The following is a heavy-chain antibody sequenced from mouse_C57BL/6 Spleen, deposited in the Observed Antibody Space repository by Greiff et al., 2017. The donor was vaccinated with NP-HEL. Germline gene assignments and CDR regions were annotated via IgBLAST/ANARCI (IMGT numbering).Heavy chain of an antibody. V-gene: IGHV5-4*01. Sequence: VQLKESGGGLVKPGGSLKLSCAASGFTFSSYAMSWVRQTPEKRLEWVATISDGGSYTYYPDNVKGRFTISRDNAKNNLYLQMSHLKSEDTAMYYCARDTELRAMDYWGQGTSVTVSS. D-gene: IGHD4-1*01. CDR3: ARDTELRAMDY. CDR2: ISDGGSYT. J-gene: IGHJ4*01. CDR1: GFTFSSYA.